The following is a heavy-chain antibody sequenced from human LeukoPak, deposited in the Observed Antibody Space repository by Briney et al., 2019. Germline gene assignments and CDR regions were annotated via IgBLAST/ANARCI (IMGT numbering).Heavy chain of an antibody. CDR1: GFAFNDFA. CDR3: AKRLSRGYFGKLIFDF. Sequence: GGSLRLSCAAAGFAFNDFAMSWVRQTPGKGLEWVSSITSTGESTYYADSLRGRFTISRDNSGGTLYLQMNSLRTEDSAVYYCAKRLSRGYFGKLIFDFWGQGALVTVSS. D-gene: IGHD3-9*01. J-gene: IGHJ4*02. CDR2: ITSTGEST. V-gene: IGHV3-23*01.